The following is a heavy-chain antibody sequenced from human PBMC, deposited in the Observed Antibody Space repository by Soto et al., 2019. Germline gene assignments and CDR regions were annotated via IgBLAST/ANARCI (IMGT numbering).Heavy chain of an antibody. Sequence: EVQLVESGGGLVQPGRSLRLSCAASGFTFDDYAMHWVRQAPGKGLEWVSGISWNSGSIGYADSVKGRFTISRDNAKNSLYLQMNSLRAEDTALYYCAKGASGWYEEYFQHWGQGTLVTVSS. D-gene: IGHD6-19*01. CDR3: AKGASGWYEEYFQH. J-gene: IGHJ1*01. CDR2: ISWNSGSI. V-gene: IGHV3-9*01. CDR1: GFTFDDYA.